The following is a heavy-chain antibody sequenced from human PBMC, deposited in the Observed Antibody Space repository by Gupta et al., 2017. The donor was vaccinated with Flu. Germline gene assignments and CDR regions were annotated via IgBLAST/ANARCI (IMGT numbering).Heavy chain of an antibody. CDR1: FSSYG. J-gene: IGHJ4*02. Sequence: FSSYGMHWVRQAPGKGLEWVAVIWYDGSNKYYADSVKGRFTISRDNSKNTPYLQMNSLRAEDTAVYYCARRSPFGEVLNYWGQGTLVTVSS. CDR3: ARRSPFGEVLNY. V-gene: IGHV3-33*01. D-gene: IGHD3-10*01. CDR2: IWYDGSNK.